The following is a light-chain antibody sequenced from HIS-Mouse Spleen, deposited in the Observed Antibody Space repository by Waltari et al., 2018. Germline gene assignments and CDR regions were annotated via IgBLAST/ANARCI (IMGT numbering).Light chain of an antibody. Sequence: QSALTQPASVSGSPGQSTTIPCTGTSRYVGRYNLVPWYQQHPGKAPKLMIYEGSKRPSGVSNRFSGSKSGNTASLTISGLQAEDEADYYCCSYAGSSTWVFGGGTKLTVL. J-gene: IGLJ3*02. CDR2: EGS. CDR3: CSYAGSSTWV. V-gene: IGLV2-23*01. CDR1: SRYVGRYNL.